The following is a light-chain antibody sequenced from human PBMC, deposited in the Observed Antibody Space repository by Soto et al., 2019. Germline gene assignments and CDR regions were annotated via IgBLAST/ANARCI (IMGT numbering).Light chain of an antibody. J-gene: IGLJ1*01. CDR2: DVS. V-gene: IGLV2-14*01. CDR1: SSDVGGYNY. Sequence: QSVLTQPASVSGSPGQSITISCTGTSSDVGGYNYVSWYQQHPGKAPKLMIYDVSNRPSGVSNRFSGSKSGNTASLTISGLQAEDEANYYCSSHTSSSTQVFGTGTKVTV. CDR3: SSHTSSSTQV.